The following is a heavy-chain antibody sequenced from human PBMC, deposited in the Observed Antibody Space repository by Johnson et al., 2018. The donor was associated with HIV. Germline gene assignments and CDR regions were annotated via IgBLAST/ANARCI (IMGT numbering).Heavy chain of an antibody. J-gene: IGHJ3*02. CDR3: ASPLRYFDWLLDRSAFDI. CDR2: KAKKKKKQ. CDR1: GFTFSSYG. Sequence: QVQLVESGGGVVQPGRSLRLSCAASGFTFSSYGMHWVRKAPGKGLEGVAIKAKKKKKQYYADSKKRKKIIARDNSKNTLYLQMNSLRAEDTAVYYCASPLRYFDWLLDRSAFDIWGQGTMVTVSS. V-gene: IGHV3-30*19. D-gene: IGHD3-9*01.